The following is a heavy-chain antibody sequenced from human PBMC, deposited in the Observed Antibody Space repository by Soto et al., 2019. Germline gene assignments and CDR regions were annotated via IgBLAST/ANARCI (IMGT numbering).Heavy chain of an antibody. V-gene: IGHV4-4*02. CDR3: ARGDIVVVVAATPIYYYYGMDV. CDR1: GGSISSSNW. Sequence: PSETLSLTCAVSGGSISSSNWWSWVRQPPGKGLEWIGEIYHSGSTNYNPSLKSRVTISVDKSKNQFSLKLSSVTAADTAVYYCARGDIVVVVAATPIYYYYGMDVWGQGPTVTVSS. CDR2: IYHSGST. J-gene: IGHJ6*02. D-gene: IGHD2-15*01.